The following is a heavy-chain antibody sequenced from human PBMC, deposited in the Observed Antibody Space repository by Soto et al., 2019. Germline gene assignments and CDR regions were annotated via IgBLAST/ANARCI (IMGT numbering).Heavy chain of an antibody. CDR1: GGSISSGGYY. Sequence: QVQLQESGPGLVKPSQTLSLTCTVSGGSISSGGYYWSWIRQHPGKGLEWIGYIYYSGSTYYNPSLKSRVTISVDTSKNQFSLKLSSVTAADTAVYYCARDRPHQYDILTGSARDAFDIWGQGTMVTVSS. CDR2: IYYSGST. J-gene: IGHJ3*02. CDR3: ARDRPHQYDILTGSARDAFDI. V-gene: IGHV4-31*03. D-gene: IGHD3-9*01.